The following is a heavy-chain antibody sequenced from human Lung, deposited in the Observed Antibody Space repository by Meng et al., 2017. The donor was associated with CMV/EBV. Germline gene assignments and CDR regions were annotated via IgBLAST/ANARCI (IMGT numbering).Heavy chain of an antibody. CDR2: INHSGST. J-gene: IGHJ4*02. V-gene: IGHV4-34*01. CDR1: GGSFSGYY. CDR3: ARGSSSWYPKYYFDY. D-gene: IGHD6-13*01. Sequence: SXTXSLXCAVYGGSFSGYYWSWIRQPPGKGLEWIGEINHSGSTNYNPSLKSRVTISVDTSKNQFSLKLSSVTAADTAVYYCARGSSSWYPKYYFDYWGQGTLVT.